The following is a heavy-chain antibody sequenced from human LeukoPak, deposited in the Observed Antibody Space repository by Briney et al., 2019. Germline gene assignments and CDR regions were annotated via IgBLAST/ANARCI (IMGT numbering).Heavy chain of an antibody. CDR3: ARGVLWSGYFYFDY. CDR1: GFTFSDYY. D-gene: IGHD3-3*01. V-gene: IGHV3-72*01. CDR2: IRNKANSYTT. J-gene: IGHJ4*02. Sequence: PGGSLRLSCAVSGFTFSDYYMDWVRQAPGKGLEWVGRIRNKANSYTTEYAASVKGRFTISRDDSKNSLYLRMNSLKAEDTAVYYCARGVLWSGYFYFDYWGQGTLVTVSS.